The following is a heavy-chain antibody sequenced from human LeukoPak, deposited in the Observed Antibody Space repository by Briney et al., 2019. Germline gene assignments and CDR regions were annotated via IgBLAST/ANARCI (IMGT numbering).Heavy chain of an antibody. CDR3: TGYSSGWFGAFHI. D-gene: IGHD6-19*01. CDR1: GFTFSDYY. CDR2: IISTGGTI. J-gene: IGHJ3*02. Sequence: GGSLRLSCAASGFTFSDYYMSWIRQAPGKGLEWLSYIISTGGTIYYADSVKGRFTISRDNAKDSLYLQMNSLRAEDTAVYYCTGYSSGWFGAFHIWGQGAMVTVSS. V-gene: IGHV3-11*04.